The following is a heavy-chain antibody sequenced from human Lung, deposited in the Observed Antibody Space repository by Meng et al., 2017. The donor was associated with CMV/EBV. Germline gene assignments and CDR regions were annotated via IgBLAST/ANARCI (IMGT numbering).Heavy chain of an antibody. Sequence: SETLSLTCTVAGGFISSYHWSWLRQPPGKGLEWIGHVYYSGGNNYNPSLKSRITTSLDKSKNQFSLNLTSVTAADTAVYYCATLATLNTHRFDKWGQGVLVXVSS. D-gene: IGHD1-1*01. CDR3: ATLATLNTHRFDK. CDR1: GGFISSYH. J-gene: IGHJ4*02. CDR2: VYYSGGN. V-gene: IGHV4-59*03.